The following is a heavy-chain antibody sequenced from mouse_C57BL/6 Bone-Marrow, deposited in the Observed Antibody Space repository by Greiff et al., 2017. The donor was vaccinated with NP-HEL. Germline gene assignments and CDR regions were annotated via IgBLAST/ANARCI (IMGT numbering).Heavy chain of an antibody. CDR3: ARERLRRAFDY. CDR1: GFTFSSYA. J-gene: IGHJ2*01. Sequence: EVHLVESGGGLVKPGGSLKLSCAASGFTFSSYAMSWVRQTPEKRLEWVATISDGGSYTYYPDNVKGRFTISRDNAKNNLYLQMSHLKSEDTAMYYCARERLRRAFDYWGQGTTLTVSS. D-gene: IGHD2-4*01. CDR2: ISDGGSYT. V-gene: IGHV5-4*01.